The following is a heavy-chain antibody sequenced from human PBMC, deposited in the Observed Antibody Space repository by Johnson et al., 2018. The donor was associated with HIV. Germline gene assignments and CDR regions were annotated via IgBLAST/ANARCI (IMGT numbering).Heavy chain of an antibody. D-gene: IGHD5-18*01. CDR3: ERDGRDLVTRGSFDV. V-gene: IGHV3-66*02. CDR2: IFTVGDV. Sequence: VQLVESGGGLAQPGGSLRLSCAASGITVSSNYMSWVRQAPGKGLEWVSVIFTVGDVYYADSVKGRFTISRDNSKNFLYLQMNSLRPEDTAVCYCERDGRDLVTRGSFDVCGQGTVVTVSS. J-gene: IGHJ3*01. CDR1: GITVSSNY.